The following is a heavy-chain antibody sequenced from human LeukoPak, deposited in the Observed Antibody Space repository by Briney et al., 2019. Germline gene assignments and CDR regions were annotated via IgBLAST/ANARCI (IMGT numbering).Heavy chain of an antibody. CDR2: LYRDGTT. CDR1: GFDVSSNY. Sequence: GGSLRLSCVASGFDVSSNYMSWVRQAPGKGLDWVSLLYRDGTTYYAESVKGRFTISRDNSKNTLYLQMNSLRAEDTAVNYCARDRFPWWFDYWGQGTPVTVSS. D-gene: IGHD2-15*01. J-gene: IGHJ4*02. V-gene: IGHV3-53*05. CDR3: ARDRFPWWFDY.